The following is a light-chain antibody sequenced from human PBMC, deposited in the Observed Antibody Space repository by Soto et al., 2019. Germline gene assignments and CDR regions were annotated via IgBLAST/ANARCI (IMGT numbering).Light chain of an antibody. J-gene: IGKJ2*01. V-gene: IGKV3-11*01. CDR3: QQRKNWPPS. CDR1: ESVSSY. CDR2: DAS. Sequence: EIVLTQSPATLSLSPGERATLSCRASESVSSYLAWYQQKPGQAPRLLIYDASNEATGIPARFSGSGSGTDFTLTISSLEPEDFAVYYCQQRKNWPPSFGQGTKLEIK.